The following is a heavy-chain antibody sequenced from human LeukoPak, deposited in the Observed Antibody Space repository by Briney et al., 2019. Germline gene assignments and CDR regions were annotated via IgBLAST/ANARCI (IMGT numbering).Heavy chain of an antibody. J-gene: IGHJ3*02. V-gene: IGHV5-10-1*01. CDR3: ARSTTPNYGSGSYEI. CDR1: GYSFASYW. CDR2: IDPSDSYT. D-gene: IGHD3-10*01. Sequence: GESLKISCKGSGYSFASYWISWVCQMPGKGLEWMGRIDPSDSYTNYSPSFQGHVTISADKSISTAYLQWSSLKASDTAMYYCARSTTPNYGSGSYEIWGQGTMVTVSS.